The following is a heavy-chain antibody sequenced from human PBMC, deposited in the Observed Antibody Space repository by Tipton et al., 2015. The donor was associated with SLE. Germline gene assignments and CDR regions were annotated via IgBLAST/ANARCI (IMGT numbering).Heavy chain of an antibody. CDR1: GGSISSSNYY. D-gene: IGHD4/OR15-4a*01. V-gene: IGHV4-39*01. CDR2: IYHSGST. J-gene: IGHJ4*02. Sequence: LRLSCAVSGGSISSSNYYWGWIRQPPGKGLGWIGNIYHSGSTYYNPSLKSRVTISVDTSRNQFSLKLSSVTAADTAVYYCARGVRYWGQGTPVTVSS. CDR3: ARGVRY.